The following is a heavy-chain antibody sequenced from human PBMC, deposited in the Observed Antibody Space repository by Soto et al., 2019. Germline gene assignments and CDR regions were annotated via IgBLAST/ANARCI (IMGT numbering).Heavy chain of an antibody. CDR3: AKERNSRYDDDYGMDV. CDR2: ISYDGSNK. CDR1: GFTFSSYG. V-gene: IGHV3-30*18. J-gene: IGHJ6*02. Sequence: GGSLRLSCAASGFTFSSYGMNCVRQAPCKGLEWVAVISYDGSNKYYADYVKGRFTISRDNSKNTLYLQMNSLRAEDTAVYYCAKERNSRYDDDYGMDVWGQGTTVTVSS. D-gene: IGHD6-13*01.